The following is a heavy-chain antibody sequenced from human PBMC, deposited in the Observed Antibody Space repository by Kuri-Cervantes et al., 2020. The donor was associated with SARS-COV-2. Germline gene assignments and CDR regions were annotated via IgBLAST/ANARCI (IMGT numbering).Heavy chain of an antibody. Sequence: ESLKISCAVYGGSFSGYYWSWIRQPPGKGLEWIGEINHSGSTNYNPSLKSRVTISVNTSKNQFSLKLNSVTAADTAVYYCAKHYCNYTSCYFDYWGQGTLVTVSS. CDR2: INHSGST. J-gene: IGHJ4*02. CDR3: AKHYCNYTSCYFDY. CDR1: GGSFSGYY. D-gene: IGHD2/OR15-2a*01. V-gene: IGHV4-34*01.